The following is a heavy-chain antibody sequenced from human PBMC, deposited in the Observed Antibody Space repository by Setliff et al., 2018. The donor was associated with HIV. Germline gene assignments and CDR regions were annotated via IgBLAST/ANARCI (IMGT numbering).Heavy chain of an antibody. J-gene: IGHJ5*02. CDR2: ISWNSGSI. CDR1: GFTFDDYA. Sequence: GGSLRLSCTASGFTFDDYAMHWVRQAPGKGLEWVSGISWNSGSIGYADSVKGRFTISRDNAKNSLYLQMNSLRSEDTALYYCAKSPNRYSPLDWFDPWGQGTLVTVSS. V-gene: IGHV3-9*01. D-gene: IGHD5-18*01. CDR3: AKSPNRYSPLDWFDP.